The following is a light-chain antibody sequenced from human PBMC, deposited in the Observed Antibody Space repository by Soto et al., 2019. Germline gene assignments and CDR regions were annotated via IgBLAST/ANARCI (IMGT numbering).Light chain of an antibody. CDR3: TSYVGNDIWV. V-gene: IGLV2-8*01. CDR1: SSDVGAYKY. Sequence: QSALTQPPSASGSPGQSVTISXTGTSSDVGAYKYVSWYQQYPGKAPKLMIYEVTKRPSGVPDRFSGSKSGNTASLTVSGLQAEDEADYYCTSYVGNDIWVFGGGTKLTVL. CDR2: EVT. J-gene: IGLJ3*02.